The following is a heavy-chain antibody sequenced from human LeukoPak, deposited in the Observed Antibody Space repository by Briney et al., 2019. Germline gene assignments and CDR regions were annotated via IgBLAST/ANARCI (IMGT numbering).Heavy chain of an antibody. J-gene: IGHJ4*02. CDR2: ISWNSGSI. V-gene: IGHV3-9*01. D-gene: IGHD6-19*01. Sequence: GGSLRLSCAASGFTFDDYAMHWVRQAPGKGLEWVSGISWNSGSIGYADSVKGRFTISRDNAKNSLYLQMNSLRAEDTALYYCAKDTSSSGWYDYWGQGTLVTVSS. CDR3: AKDTSSSGWYDY. CDR1: GFTFDDYA.